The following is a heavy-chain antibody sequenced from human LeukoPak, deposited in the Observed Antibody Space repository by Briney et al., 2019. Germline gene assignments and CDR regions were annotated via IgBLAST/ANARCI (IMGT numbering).Heavy chain of an antibody. CDR2: ISNSGSDI. D-gene: IGHD2/OR15-2a*01. Sequence: GGSLRLSCAGSGFTFSLYSMHWVRQAPGKGLEWVSSISNSGSDIYYRDSVKGRFTISRDNAKNSLYLQMSSLRAEDTAVYYCARDGALYSMPTQGGWFDPWGQGTLVTVSS. CDR1: GFTFSLYS. V-gene: IGHV3-21*01. CDR3: ARDGALYSMPTQGGWFDP. J-gene: IGHJ5*02.